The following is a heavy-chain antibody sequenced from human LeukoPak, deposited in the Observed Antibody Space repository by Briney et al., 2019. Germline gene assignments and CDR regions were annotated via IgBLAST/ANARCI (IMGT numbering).Heavy chain of an antibody. Sequence: ASVKVSRKASGYPFTTSFIHWVRQAPGQGLEWMGIINPSGGTTAYAQKFQGRVTMTRDTSTSTVYMELSSLRSEDTAVYYCARGSGRDGYKLDYWGQGTLVTVSS. V-gene: IGHV1-46*01. CDR3: ARGSGRDGYKLDY. J-gene: IGHJ4*02. CDR1: GYPFTTSF. CDR2: INPSGGTT. D-gene: IGHD5-24*01.